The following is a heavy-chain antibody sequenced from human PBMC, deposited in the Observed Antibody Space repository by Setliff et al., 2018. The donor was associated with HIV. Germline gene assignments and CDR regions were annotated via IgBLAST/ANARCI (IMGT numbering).Heavy chain of an antibody. V-gene: IGHV3-23*01. Sequence: PGGSLRLSCAASGFTFGSFAMSWVRQAPGKGLEWVSSITGSGTNTYYTDSVRGRFTLSRDNSRNTVFLQMNSLRVEDTAVYYCTKGGDNFWSGYLNYWGQGTLVTVSS. CDR1: GFTFGSFA. CDR3: TKGGDNFWSGYLNY. D-gene: IGHD3-3*01. J-gene: IGHJ4*02. CDR2: ITGSGTNT.